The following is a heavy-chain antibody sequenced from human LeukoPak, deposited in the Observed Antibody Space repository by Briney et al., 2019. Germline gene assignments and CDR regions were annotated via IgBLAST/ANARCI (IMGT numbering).Heavy chain of an antibody. V-gene: IGHV4-61*02. Sequence: SQTLSLTCTVSGGSISSGSYYWSWIRQPAGKGLEWIGRIYTSGSTNYNPSLKSRVTVSVDTSKNQFSLKLSSVTAAGTAVYYCARVDYYYMDFWGKGTTVTVSS. CDR3: ARVDYYYMDF. CDR2: IYTSGST. CDR1: GGSISSGSYY. J-gene: IGHJ6*03.